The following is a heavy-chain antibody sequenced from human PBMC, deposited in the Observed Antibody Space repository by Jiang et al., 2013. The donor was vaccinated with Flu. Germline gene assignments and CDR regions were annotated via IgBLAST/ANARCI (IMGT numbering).Heavy chain of an antibody. CDR1: GGSISSYY. CDR2: IYYSGST. D-gene: IGHD5-24*01. Sequence: GGSISSYYWSWIRQPPGKGLEWIGYIYYSGSTNYNPSLKSRVTISVDTSKNQFSLKLSSVTAADTAVYYCARRRDGYNYWFDPWGQGTLVTVSS. J-gene: IGHJ5*02. CDR3: ARRRDGYNYWFDP. V-gene: IGHV4-59*08.